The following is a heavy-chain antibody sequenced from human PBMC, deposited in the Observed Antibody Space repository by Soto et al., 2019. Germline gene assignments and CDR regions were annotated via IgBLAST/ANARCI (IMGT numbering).Heavy chain of an antibody. CDR2: ISYDGSNK. CDR1: GFTFSSYG. J-gene: IGHJ4*02. V-gene: IGHV3-30*03. CDR3: AEMGIDFDS. D-gene: IGHD7-27*01. Sequence: QVQLVESGGGVVQPGRSLRLSCAASGFTFSSYGMYWVRQAPGKGLAWVAIISYDGSNKYYADSVKGRFTISRDNSKNTLYLQMNSLRAEDTAVYYCAEMGIDFDSWGQGTLVTVSS.